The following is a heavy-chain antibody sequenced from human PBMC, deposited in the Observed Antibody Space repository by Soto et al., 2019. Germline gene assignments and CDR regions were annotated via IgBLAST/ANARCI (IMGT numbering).Heavy chain of an antibody. D-gene: IGHD6-13*01. Sequence: QVQLHQWGAGLLKPSETLSLTCAVYGGSFSGYYWSWIRQPPGKGLEWIGEINHSGSTNYNPSLKSRVSISLATSKNQFSLTLSSVTAADTAVYYCARPAIAAAVSAFDYWGQGTLVTVSS. V-gene: IGHV4-34*01. J-gene: IGHJ4*02. CDR1: GGSFSGYY. CDR2: INHSGST. CDR3: ARPAIAAAVSAFDY.